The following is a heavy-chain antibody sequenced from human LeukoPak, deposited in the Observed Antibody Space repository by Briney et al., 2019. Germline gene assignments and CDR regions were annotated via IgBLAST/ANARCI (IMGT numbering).Heavy chain of an antibody. CDR3: GKDLRVMVS. J-gene: IGHJ5*02. CDR2: ISGSGGST. CDR1: GFTFSSYA. D-gene: IGHD2-8*01. V-gene: IGHV3-23*01. Sequence: GGSLRLSCAASGFTFSSYAMSWVRQAPGKGLEWVSAISGSGGSTYYADSVKGRFTISRDNSKNTLYLQINTERPEDTPIYYWGKDLRVMVSWGQGTLVTVSS.